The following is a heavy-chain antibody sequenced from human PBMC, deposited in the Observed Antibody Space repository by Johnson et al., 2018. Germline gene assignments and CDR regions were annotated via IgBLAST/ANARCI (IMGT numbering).Heavy chain of an antibody. CDR1: GFTFSSYG. CDR3: ARILVVVAATYDAFDI. Sequence: QGQLVQSGGGVVQPRRSLRLSCAASGFTFSSYGMHWVRQAPGKGLEWVALISYDGSNKYYADSVKGRFTISRDNSKNRLYLQMNSLRAEDTAVFYCARILVVVAATYDAFDIWGQGTMVTVSS. D-gene: IGHD2-15*01. V-gene: IGHV3-30*03. CDR2: ISYDGSNK. J-gene: IGHJ3*02.